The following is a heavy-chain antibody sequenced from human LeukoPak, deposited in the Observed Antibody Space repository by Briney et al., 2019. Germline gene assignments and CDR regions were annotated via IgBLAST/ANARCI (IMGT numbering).Heavy chain of an antibody. CDR2: IGAYNGNT. J-gene: IGHJ4*02. CDR1: GYTFTSYG. CDR3: ARAPPIAVAGTADY. V-gene: IGHV1-18*01. Sequence: ASVKVSCKASGYTFTSYGISWVRQAPGQGLEWMGWIGAYNGNTNYAQKLQGRVTMTTDTSTSTAYMELRSLRSDDTAVYYCARAPPIAVAGTADYWGQGTLVTVSS. D-gene: IGHD6-19*01.